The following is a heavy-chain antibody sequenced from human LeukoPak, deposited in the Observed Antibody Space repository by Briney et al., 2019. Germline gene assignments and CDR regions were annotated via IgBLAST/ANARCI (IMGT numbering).Heavy chain of an antibody. Sequence: ASVKVSCKASGYTFTSYGISWVRQARGEGVEGMGWISAYNGNTNYAQKLQGRVTITTHTSTSTAYMELRSLRSDDTAVYYCARDLLYFDWLAYWGQGTLVTVSS. CDR1: GYTFTSYG. CDR3: ARDLLYFDWLAY. D-gene: IGHD3-9*01. J-gene: IGHJ4*02. CDR2: ISAYNGNT. V-gene: IGHV1-18*01.